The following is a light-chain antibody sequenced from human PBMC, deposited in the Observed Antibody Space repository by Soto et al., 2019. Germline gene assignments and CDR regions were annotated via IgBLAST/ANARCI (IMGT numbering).Light chain of an antibody. J-gene: IGKJ1*01. CDR2: GAS. CDR3: QQYNSYS. Sequence: VLTQSPGTLSLSPGERATLSCRASETVTSDYLAWYQQKPGQAPRLLFYGASRRAAGIPDRFSGSGSGTDFTLIISRMEPDDLASYYCQQYNSYSFGQGTKVDIK. CDR1: ETVTSDY. V-gene: IGKV3-20*01.